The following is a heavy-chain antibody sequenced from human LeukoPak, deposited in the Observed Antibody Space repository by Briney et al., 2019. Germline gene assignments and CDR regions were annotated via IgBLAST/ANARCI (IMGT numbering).Heavy chain of an antibody. J-gene: IGHJ6*03. CDR1: GYSFTTHW. Sequence: GESLKISCKASGYSFTTHWIGWVRQMPGKGLEWMGIIYPRDSDTRYSPSFQGQVTISADKSISTAYLQWSSLKASDSAIYYCARAGVSYWDYHMDVWGKGTTVTVFS. CDR3: ARAGVSYWDYHMDV. CDR2: IYPRDSDT. D-gene: IGHD1-26*01. V-gene: IGHV5-51*01.